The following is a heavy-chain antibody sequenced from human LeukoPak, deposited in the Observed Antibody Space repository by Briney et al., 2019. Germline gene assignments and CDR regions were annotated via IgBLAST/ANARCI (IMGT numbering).Heavy chain of an antibody. V-gene: IGHV4-59*08. J-gene: IGHJ4*02. CDR3: AASSHSGSYRAC. CDR1: GGSISYYY. D-gene: IGHD3-10*01. Sequence: PSETLSLTCSVSGGSISYYYWSWIRQPPGKGLEWIGYSHDSGESNYNPSLQSRVIISRDTSKNQFSLNLMSVTAADTAVYYCAASSHSGSYRACWGQGTPVTVSS. CDR2: SHDSGES.